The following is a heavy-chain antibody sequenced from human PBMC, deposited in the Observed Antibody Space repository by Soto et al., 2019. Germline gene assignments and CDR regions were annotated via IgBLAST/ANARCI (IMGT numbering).Heavy chain of an antibody. V-gene: IGHV4-39*01. CDR1: GGSISSSSYY. J-gene: IGHJ4*02. D-gene: IGHD5-18*01. Sequence: SETLSLTCTVSGGSISSSSYYWYWIRQPPEKGLEWIGSIYYGGSTYYNPSLKSRVTISVDTSKSQFSLKLRSVTAADTAVYYCASSLHRAMVTDFVYWGQGTLVTVSS. CDR2: IYYGGST. CDR3: ASSLHRAMVTDFVY.